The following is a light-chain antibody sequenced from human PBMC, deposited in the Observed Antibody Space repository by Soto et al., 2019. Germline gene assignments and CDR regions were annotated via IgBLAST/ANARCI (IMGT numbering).Light chain of an antibody. Sequence: EIVMTQSPATLSVSPGERATLSCRASQSISNNLAWYQQKPGQAPRLLIYGASTRATGIPARFSGSGSGTEFTLTITSLQSEDFAVYYCQQYNNWGTFGQGTKVEV. CDR1: QSISNN. CDR3: QQYNNWGT. V-gene: IGKV3-15*01. J-gene: IGKJ1*01. CDR2: GAS.